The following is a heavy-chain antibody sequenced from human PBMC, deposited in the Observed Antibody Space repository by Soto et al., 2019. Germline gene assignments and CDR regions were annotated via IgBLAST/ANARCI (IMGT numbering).Heavy chain of an antibody. J-gene: IGHJ4*02. D-gene: IGHD1-26*01. CDR2: IYYSGST. Sequence: PSETLSITCTVSGGSISSGDYYWSWIRQPPGKGLEWIGYIYYSGSTYYNPSLKSRVTVSVDTSKNQFSLKLSSVTAADTAVYYCARDLSGVGAAYYFDYWGQGTLVTVSS. CDR1: GGSISSGDYY. CDR3: ARDLSGVGAAYYFDY. V-gene: IGHV4-30-4*01.